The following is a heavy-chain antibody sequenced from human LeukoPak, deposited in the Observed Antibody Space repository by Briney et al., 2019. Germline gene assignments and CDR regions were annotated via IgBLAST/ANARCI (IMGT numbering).Heavy chain of an antibody. CDR3: ASLARYCSSTSCYIGGWLDY. CDR1: GFTFSSFG. Sequence: GGSLRLSCAASGFTFSSFGMHWVRQAPGKGLEWVSYISSSGSTIYYADSVKGRFTISRDNAKNSLYLQMNSLRAEDTAVYYCASLARYCSSTSCYIGGWLDYWGQGTLVTVSS. V-gene: IGHV3-48*04. D-gene: IGHD2-2*02. CDR2: ISSSGSTI. J-gene: IGHJ4*02.